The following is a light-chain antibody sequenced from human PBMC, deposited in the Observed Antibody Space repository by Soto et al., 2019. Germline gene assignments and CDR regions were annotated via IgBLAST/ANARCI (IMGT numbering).Light chain of an antibody. V-gene: IGKV3-15*01. CDR2: GAY. Sequence: ELVRTQSTATLSVSPGERYTLSCMASQSVSSNLAWYQQKPGQAPRLLIYGAYTRATGITARFSGSGSGTEFTLTMSSLQSEDFAVYYCQPYNKWPRTVGPVTQVEIK. J-gene: IGKJ4*02. CDR1: QSVSSN. CDR3: QPYNKWPRT.